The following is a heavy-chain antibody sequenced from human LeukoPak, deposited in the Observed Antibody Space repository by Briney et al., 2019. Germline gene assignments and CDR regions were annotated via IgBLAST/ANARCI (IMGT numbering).Heavy chain of an antibody. D-gene: IGHD5-18*01. CDR1: GYSFTTYW. Sequence: GESLKISCKGSGYSFTTYWIAWVRQMPGKGLEWMGITYPGDSDTRYSPSFQGQVTISTDKTISTAYLQWSSLKASDTAMYYCARRTTTMAVDYWGQGTLVTVSS. CDR3: ARRTTTMAVDY. CDR2: TYPGDSDT. V-gene: IGHV5-51*01. J-gene: IGHJ4*02.